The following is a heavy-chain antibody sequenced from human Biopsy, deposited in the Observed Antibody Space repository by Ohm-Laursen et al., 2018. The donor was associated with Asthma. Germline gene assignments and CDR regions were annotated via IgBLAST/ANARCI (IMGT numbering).Heavy chain of an antibody. CDR2: INSVFGTT. V-gene: IGHV1-69*13. CDR3: ARKAGSCISRTCYSLDF. CDR1: GGTLNTYV. D-gene: IGHD2-2*01. Sequence: ASVRVSCKSLGGTLNTYVIGWVRQAPGQGLEWMGGINSVFGTTTYPQKFQDRVTITADDSTSTVYMELSSLRSEDTAVYYCARKAGSCISRTCYSLDFWGQGTLVTVSS. J-gene: IGHJ4*02.